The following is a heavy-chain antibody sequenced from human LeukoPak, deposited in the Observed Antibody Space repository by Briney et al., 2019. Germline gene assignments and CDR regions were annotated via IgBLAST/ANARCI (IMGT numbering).Heavy chain of an antibody. J-gene: IGHJ3*02. CDR1: GGSISSPNYY. V-gene: IGHV4-61*02. Sequence: PSETLSLTCNVSGGSISSPNYYWSWIRQPAGKGLEWIGRIFTNGRTGYNSSLKSRLTVSLDTSKNLFSLNLRSVTAADTAIYYCARGDTTGAFDIWGQGTMVIVSS. CDR2: IFTNGRT. CDR3: ARGDTTGAFDI. D-gene: IGHD5-18*01.